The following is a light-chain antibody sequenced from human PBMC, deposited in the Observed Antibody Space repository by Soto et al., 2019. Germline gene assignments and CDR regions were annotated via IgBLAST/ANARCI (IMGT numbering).Light chain of an antibody. CDR1: RSISNW. J-gene: IGKJ4*01. CDR3: PQYGRFSPIT. V-gene: IGKV1-5*01. CDR2: DAS. Sequence: DIQMTQSPSTLSASVGDRVTITCRASRSISNWLAWYQQRPGIAPKLLIFDASLLQSGVPSRFRGSGSGTECTLLISRLQTDYFATYYCPQYGRFSPITFGGGKTGEI.